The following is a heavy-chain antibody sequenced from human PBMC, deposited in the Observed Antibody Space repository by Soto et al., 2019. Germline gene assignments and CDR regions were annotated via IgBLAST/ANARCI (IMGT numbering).Heavy chain of an antibody. D-gene: IGHD5-12*01. J-gene: IGHJ4*02. CDR2: VYHTGAT. V-gene: IGHV4-59*01. CDR3: ARGGNRYSNVASGVGGFDY. Sequence: SETLSLTCIVSGASISSSYWSWIRQSPERGLEWIAYVYHTGATNYNPSLKSRVTISLDTSKGQFSLNLTSLTTADTAVYFCARGGNRYSNVASGVGGFDYWGQGSLVTVSS. CDR1: GASISSSY.